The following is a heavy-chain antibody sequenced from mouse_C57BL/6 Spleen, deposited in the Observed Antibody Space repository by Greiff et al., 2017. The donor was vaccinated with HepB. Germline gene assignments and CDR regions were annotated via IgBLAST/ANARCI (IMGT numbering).Heavy chain of an antibody. V-gene: IGHV1-55*01. Sequence: QVQLQQPGAELVKPGASVKMSCKASGYTFTSYWITWVKQRPGQGLEWIGDIYPGSGSTNYNEKFKSKATLTVDTSSSTAYMQLSSLTSEDSAVYYCARWDGGSSWRYFDVWGTGTTVTVSS. J-gene: IGHJ1*03. CDR1: GYTFTSYW. CDR2: IYPGSGST. D-gene: IGHD1-1*01. CDR3: ARWDGGSSWRYFDV.